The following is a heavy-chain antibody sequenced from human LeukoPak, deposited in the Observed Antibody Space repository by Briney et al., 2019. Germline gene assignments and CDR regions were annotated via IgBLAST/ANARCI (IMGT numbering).Heavy chain of an antibody. CDR2: IKTDGSIT. Sequence: PGGSLRLSCAASGFSFSVYWMHWVRQAPGKGPVWVSRIKTDGSITDYADFVKGRFTISRDNAKNTLYLQMNSLRAEDTAVYYCARVRAQLPLPSFDIWGQGTMVTVSS. J-gene: IGHJ3*02. CDR3: ARVRAQLPLPSFDI. CDR1: GFSFSVYW. V-gene: IGHV3-74*01. D-gene: IGHD2-2*01.